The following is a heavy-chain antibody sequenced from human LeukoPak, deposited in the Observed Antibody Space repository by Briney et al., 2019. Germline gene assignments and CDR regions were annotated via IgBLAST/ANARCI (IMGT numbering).Heavy chain of an antibody. J-gene: IGHJ4*02. Sequence: GGSLRLSCAASGFTFSSYAMSWVRQAPGKGLEWVSAISGSGGSTYYADSVKGRFTISRDNSKNTLYLQMNSLRAEDTAVYYCAKSEGWFGELSPFDYWGQGTLVTVSS. CDR3: AKSEGWFGELSPFDY. D-gene: IGHD3-10*01. CDR2: ISGSGGST. CDR1: GFTFSSYA. V-gene: IGHV3-23*01.